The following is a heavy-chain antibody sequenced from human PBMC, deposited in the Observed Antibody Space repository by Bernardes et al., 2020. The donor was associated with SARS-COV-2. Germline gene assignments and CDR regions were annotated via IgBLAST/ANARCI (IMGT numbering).Heavy chain of an antibody. CDR1: GGSLRSSY. V-gene: IGHV4-4*07. Sequence: SATLTLTCTVSGGSLRSSYWSWIRQPAGTGLAWIGRLYPSGRTHYNPSLKSRVTMSVDTSKNQFSLKLSSVTAADTAVYYCARWDGSGTKYLGYWGQGTLVTVSS. D-gene: IGHD3-10*01. J-gene: IGHJ4*02. CDR3: ARWDGSGTKYLGY. CDR2: LYPSGRT.